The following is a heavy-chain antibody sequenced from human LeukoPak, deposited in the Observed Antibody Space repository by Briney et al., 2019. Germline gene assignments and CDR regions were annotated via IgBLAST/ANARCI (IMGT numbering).Heavy chain of an antibody. V-gene: IGHV3-23*01. D-gene: IGHD2-15*01. J-gene: IGHJ4*02. CDR2: ISGSGGST. Sequence: GGSLGLSCAASGFTFSSYAMSWVRQAPGKGLEWVSAISGSGGSTYYADSVKGRFTISRDNSKNKLYLQMNSLRAEDTAVYYCAKVRPRYCSGGSCYFDYWGQGTLVTVSS. CDR1: GFTFSSYA. CDR3: AKVRPRYCSGGSCYFDY.